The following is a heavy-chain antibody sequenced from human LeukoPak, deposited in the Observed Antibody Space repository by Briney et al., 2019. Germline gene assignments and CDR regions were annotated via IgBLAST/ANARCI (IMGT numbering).Heavy chain of an antibody. Sequence: ASVKVSCKASGYTFTGYYMHWLRQAPGQGLEWMGWINPNSGGTNYAQKFQGRVTMTRDTSISTAYMELSRLRSDDTAVYYCARDQGYDILTGYYIHYYYYMDVWGKGTTVTVSS. J-gene: IGHJ6*03. CDR3: ARDQGYDILTGYYIHYYYYMDV. CDR2: INPNSGGT. V-gene: IGHV1-2*02. CDR1: GYTFTGYY. D-gene: IGHD3-9*01.